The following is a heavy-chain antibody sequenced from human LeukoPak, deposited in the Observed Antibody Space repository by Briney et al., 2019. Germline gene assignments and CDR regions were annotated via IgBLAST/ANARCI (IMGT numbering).Heavy chain of an antibody. CDR3: AKGQTGVIREYYLDS. CDR1: GFTFSNYG. Sequence: PGGSLRLSCAASGFTFSNYGMNWVRQAPGKGLEWVSVTDTSGVITYYTDSVKGRFTISRDNSKNTLNLQMVSLRVEDTAVYYCAKGQTGVIREYYLDSWGPGTLVNVSP. V-gene: IGHV3-23*05. D-gene: IGHD2-8*01. CDR2: TDTSGVIT. J-gene: IGHJ4*02.